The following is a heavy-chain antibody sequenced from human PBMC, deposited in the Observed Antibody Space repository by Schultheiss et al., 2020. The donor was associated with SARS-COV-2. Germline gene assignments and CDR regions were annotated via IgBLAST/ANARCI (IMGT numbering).Heavy chain of an antibody. CDR1: GFSLSSTGMR. Sequence: SGPTLVKPTQTLTLTCTFSGFSLSSTGMRVSWIRQPPGKALEWLARIDWDDDKFYRTSLKTRLTISKDTSKNQVVLTMTNIDPVDTGTYYCTHTSAFDSSKYYWGQGTLVTVSS. D-gene: IGHD3-22*01. J-gene: IGHJ4*02. CDR3: THTSAFDSSKYY. CDR2: IDWDDDK. V-gene: IGHV2-70*04.